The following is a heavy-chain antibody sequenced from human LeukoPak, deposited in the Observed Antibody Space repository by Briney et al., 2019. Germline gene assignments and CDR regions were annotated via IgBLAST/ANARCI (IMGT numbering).Heavy chain of an antibody. J-gene: IGHJ4*02. CDR3: AKVTGIAAAGPFGY. Sequence: GRSLRLSCAASGFTFDDCAMHWVRQAPGKGLEWVSGISWNSGSIGYADSVKGRSTISRDNAKNSLYLQMNSLRAEDTALYYCAKVTGIAAAGPFGYWGQGTLVTVSS. CDR2: ISWNSGSI. D-gene: IGHD6-13*01. V-gene: IGHV3-9*01. CDR1: GFTFDDCA.